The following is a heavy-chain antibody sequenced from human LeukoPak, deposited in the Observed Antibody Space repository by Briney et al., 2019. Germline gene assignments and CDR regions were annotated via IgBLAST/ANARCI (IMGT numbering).Heavy chain of an antibody. J-gene: IGHJ4*02. CDR3: ARFSLYDNCGYYSWLFDF. CDR1: GFTFSTSW. Sequence: PGGSLRLSCAASGFTFSTSWMSWVRQAPGKGLEWVANIQQDGSAKYYVDSVKGRFTISRDNAKNSLYLQMNSLRAEDTAVYYCARFSLYDNCGYYSWLFDFWGQGTLVTVSS. CDR2: IQQDGSAK. D-gene: IGHD3-22*01. V-gene: IGHV3-7*01.